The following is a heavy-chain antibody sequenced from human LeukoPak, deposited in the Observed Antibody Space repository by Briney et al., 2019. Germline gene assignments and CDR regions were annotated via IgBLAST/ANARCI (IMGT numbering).Heavy chain of an antibody. V-gene: IGHV4-38-2*02. Sequence: PSETLSLTCTVSGDSISSSYYWGWIRQPPGKGLEWIGSIYHSGSTHYNPSLKSRVTISVDTSKNQFSLKVTSVTAADTAVYYCARDWGEEYCSGGSCYWFDPWGQGTLVTVSS. CDR3: ARDWGEEYCSGGSCYWFDP. CDR1: GDSISSSYY. CDR2: IYHSGST. J-gene: IGHJ5*02. D-gene: IGHD2-15*01.